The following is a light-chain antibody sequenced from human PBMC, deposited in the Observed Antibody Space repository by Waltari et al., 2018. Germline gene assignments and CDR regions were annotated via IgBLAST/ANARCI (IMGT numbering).Light chain of an antibody. V-gene: IGKV1-8*01. J-gene: IGKJ1*01. Sequence: AIRVTQSPSSLSASTGDRVTITCRASQGISSYLACYQQKPGKAPKLLIYAASPFQSGVPSRVSGSGSGTDFTLTISCLQSDDFATYYCQQYYSYPRTFGQGTKVEIK. CDR3: QQYYSYPRT. CDR1: QGISSY. CDR2: AAS.